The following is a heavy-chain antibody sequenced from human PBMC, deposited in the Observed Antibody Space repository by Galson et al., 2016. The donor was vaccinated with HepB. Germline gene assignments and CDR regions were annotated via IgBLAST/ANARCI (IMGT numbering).Heavy chain of an antibody. Sequence: SLRLSCAASGFTFDNYAMNWVRQAPGKGLEWVSGIVGVGTTTFYADFVKGRLTVSRDNSQNMLYLQINNLRAEDTAVYYCVRQGGYTGNFPLDSWGKETLVTVSS. CDR1: GFTFDNYA. V-gene: IGHV3-23*01. J-gene: IGHJ4*02. CDR2: IVGVGTTT. CDR3: VRQGGYTGNFPLDS. D-gene: IGHD1-26*01.